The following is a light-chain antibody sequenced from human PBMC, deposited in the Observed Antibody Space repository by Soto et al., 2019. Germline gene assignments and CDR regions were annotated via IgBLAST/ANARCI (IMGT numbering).Light chain of an antibody. Sequence: DIKLTQSPSTLSASVGDRVTITCRASQSISSWLAWYQQKPGKAPKLLIYDASSLESGVPSRFSGSGSGTEFTLTISSLQPDDFATYYCQQYNSYSITFGQGTRLEN. V-gene: IGKV1-5*01. CDR1: QSISSW. J-gene: IGKJ5*01. CDR3: QQYNSYSIT. CDR2: DAS.